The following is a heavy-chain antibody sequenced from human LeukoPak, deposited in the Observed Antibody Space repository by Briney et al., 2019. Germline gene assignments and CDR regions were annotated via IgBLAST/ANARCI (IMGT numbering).Heavy chain of an antibody. CDR1: GGSISSSSYY. Sequence: SETLSLTCTVSGGSISSSSYYWGWIRQPPGKGLEWIGSIYYSGSTYYNPSLKSRVTISVDTSKNQFSLKLSSVTAADTAVYYCARDLYPFGFDPWGQGTLVTVSS. D-gene: IGHD2-2*01. CDR2: IYYSGST. J-gene: IGHJ5*02. V-gene: IGHV4-39*02. CDR3: ARDLYPFGFDP.